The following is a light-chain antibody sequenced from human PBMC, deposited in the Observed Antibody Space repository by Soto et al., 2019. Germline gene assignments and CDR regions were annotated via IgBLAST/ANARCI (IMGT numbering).Light chain of an antibody. Sequence: EIVLTQSPGTLPLSPGERATLSCRASQSVSSSYLAWYQQKPGQAPRLLIYGASSRATGIPDRFSGSGSGTAFALTISRLEPDDFAVYYCHQYDSSPLTFGGGTKVEIK. J-gene: IGKJ4*01. CDR3: HQYDSSPLT. CDR2: GAS. V-gene: IGKV3-20*01. CDR1: QSVSSSY.